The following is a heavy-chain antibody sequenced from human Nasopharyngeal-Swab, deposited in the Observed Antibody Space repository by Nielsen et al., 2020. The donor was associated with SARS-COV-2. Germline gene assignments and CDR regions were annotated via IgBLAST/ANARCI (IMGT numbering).Heavy chain of an antibody. D-gene: IGHD2-15*01. V-gene: IGHV3-33*01. CDR3: ARDQPTPHYYYYGMDV. CDR1: GFTFSSYG. J-gene: IGHJ6*02. Sequence: GGALRLSCAASGFTFSSYGMHWVRQAPGKGQEWVAVIWYDGSNKYYADSVKGRFTISRDNSKNTLYLQMNSLRAEDTAVYYCARDQPTPHYYYYGMDVWGQGTTVTVSS. CDR2: IWYDGSNK.